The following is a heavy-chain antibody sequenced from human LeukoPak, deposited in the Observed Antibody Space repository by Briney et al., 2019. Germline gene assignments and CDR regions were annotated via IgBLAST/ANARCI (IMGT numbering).Heavy chain of an antibody. CDR3: AREDVDTANKKE. V-gene: IGHV1-69*01. Sequence: SVKVSCKASGGTFTSYAISWVREAPGQGLEWMGGIIPIFGTANYAQKLQGRVTITADESTSTAYMELSSLRSEDTAVYYCAREDVDTANKKEWGQGTLVAVSS. D-gene: IGHD5-18*01. J-gene: IGHJ4*02. CDR2: IIPIFGTA. CDR1: GGTFTSYA.